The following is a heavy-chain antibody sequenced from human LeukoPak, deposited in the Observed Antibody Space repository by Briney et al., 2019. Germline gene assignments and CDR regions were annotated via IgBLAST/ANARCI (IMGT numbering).Heavy chain of an antibody. CDR2: INPNSGGT. V-gene: IGHV1-2*02. CDR1: GYTFTGYY. J-gene: IGHJ4*02. Sequence: ASVKVSCKASGYTFTGYYMHWVRQAPGQGLEWMGWINPNSGGTNYAQKFQGRVTMTRDTSISTAYMELSRLRSDDTAVYYCARVSMVRGVIIWAPDYWGQGTLVTVSS. D-gene: IGHD3-10*01. CDR3: ARVSMVRGVIIWAPDY.